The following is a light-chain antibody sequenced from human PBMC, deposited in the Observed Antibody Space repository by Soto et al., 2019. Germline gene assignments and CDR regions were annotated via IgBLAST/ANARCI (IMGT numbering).Light chain of an antibody. V-gene: IGLV2-14*03. J-gene: IGLJ3*02. CDR1: SSDVGSDNY. CDR2: DVH. Sequence: QSVLTQPASVSGSPGQSIAISCTGTSSDVGSDNYVSWYQHHPGRAPKLIIYDVHNRPSGVSNRFSGSKSGNTASLTITGLQAEDEADYYCSSYTTSITLVFGGGTKLTVL. CDR3: SSYTTSITLV.